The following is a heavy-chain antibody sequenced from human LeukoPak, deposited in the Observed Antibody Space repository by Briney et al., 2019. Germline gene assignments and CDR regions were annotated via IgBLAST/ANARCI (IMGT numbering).Heavy chain of an antibody. CDR3: ARHPGGTRPYDY. Sequence: GASLKISCQGSGSIFTSYWIGWVRQLPGKGLEWMGIIYPGDSDTRYSPSFQGQVTISADKSISTAYLQWSSLKASDTAMYYCARHPGGTRPYDYWGQGTLVTVSS. D-gene: IGHD3-16*01. V-gene: IGHV5-51*01. CDR2: IYPGDSDT. J-gene: IGHJ4*02. CDR1: GSIFTSYW.